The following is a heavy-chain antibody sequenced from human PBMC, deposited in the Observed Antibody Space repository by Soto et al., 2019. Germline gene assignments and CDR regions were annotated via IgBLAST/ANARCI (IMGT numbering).Heavy chain of an antibody. CDR1: GGTFSSYA. V-gene: IGHV1-69*12. CDR3: ASHWGGDCYSRSPPYYYYGMDV. CDR2: IIPIFGTA. D-gene: IGHD2-21*02. Sequence: QVQLVQSGAEVKKPGSSVKVSCKASGGTFSSYAISWVRQAPGQGLEWMGGIIPIFGTADYAQKFQGRVTITADESTSTAYMELSSLRSEDTAVYYCASHWGGDCYSRSPPYYYYGMDVWGQGTTVTVSS. J-gene: IGHJ6*02.